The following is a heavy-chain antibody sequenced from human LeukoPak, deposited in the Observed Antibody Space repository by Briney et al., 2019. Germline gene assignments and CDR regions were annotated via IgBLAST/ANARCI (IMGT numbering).Heavy chain of an antibody. CDR3: ARHGDGQEFAY. J-gene: IGHJ4*02. D-gene: IGHD2-21*01. V-gene: IGHV5-51*01. CDR1: GFIFTNTW. Sequence: GESLKISCKGSGFIFTNTWIGWVRQMPGKGLEWMGIINPGDSDTRYSPSLQGQVTFSVDKSISTAFLQWSSLKASDTAMYYCARHGDGQEFAYWGQGARVTVSS. CDR2: INPGDSDT.